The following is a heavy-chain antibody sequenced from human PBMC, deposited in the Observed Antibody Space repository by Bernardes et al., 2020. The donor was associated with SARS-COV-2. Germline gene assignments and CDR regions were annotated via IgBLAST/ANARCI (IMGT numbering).Heavy chain of an antibody. CDR1: GFTFDDYA. CDR3: AKGSIAVAGTIDY. V-gene: IGHV3-9*01. Sequence: GGSLRLSCAASGFTFDDYAMHWVRQAPGKGLEWVSGISWNSGSIGYADSVKGRFTISRDNAKNSLYLQMNSLRAEDTALYYCAKGSIAVAGTIDYWGQGTLVTVSS. J-gene: IGHJ4*02. CDR2: ISWNSGSI. D-gene: IGHD6-19*01.